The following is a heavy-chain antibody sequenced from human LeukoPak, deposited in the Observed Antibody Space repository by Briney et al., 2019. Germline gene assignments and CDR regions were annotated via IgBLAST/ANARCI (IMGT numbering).Heavy chain of an antibody. CDR3: ARARDIWVISYFDY. D-gene: IGHD3-22*01. CDR1: GFTFSSYW. Sequence: PGGSLRLSCAASGFTFSSYWMHWVRQAPGKGLVWVSRINSDGSSTSYADSVRGRFSISRDNAKNTLYLQMNSLRVEDTAVYYCARARDIWVISYFDYWGQGTLVTVSS. J-gene: IGHJ4*02. CDR2: INSDGSST. V-gene: IGHV3-74*01.